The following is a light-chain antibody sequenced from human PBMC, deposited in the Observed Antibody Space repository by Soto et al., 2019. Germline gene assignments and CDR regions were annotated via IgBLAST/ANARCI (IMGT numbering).Light chain of an antibody. Sequence: QSALTQPASLSGSPGQSITISCTGTSSDIGAYDYVSWFQQHPGKAPKLMISEVNNRPSGVSNRFSGSKSGNTASLTISWLQAEDEADYYCSSYTRSSTYVFGSGTKVTVL. CDR2: EVN. CDR1: SSDIGAYDY. V-gene: IGLV2-14*01. J-gene: IGLJ1*01. CDR3: SSYTRSSTYV.